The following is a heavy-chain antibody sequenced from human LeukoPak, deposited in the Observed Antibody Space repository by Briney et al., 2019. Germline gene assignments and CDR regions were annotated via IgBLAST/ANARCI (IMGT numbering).Heavy chain of an antibody. CDR3: ARSDIVVVPAAMGPMDV. D-gene: IGHD2-2*01. CDR2: IYYSGST. V-gene: IGHV4-59*01. CDR1: GGSISSYY. J-gene: IGHJ6*03. Sequence: SETLSLTCTVSGGSISSYYWSWIRQPPGKGLEWIGYIYYSGSTNYNPSLKSRVTISVDTSKNQFSLKLSSVTAADTAVYYCARSDIVVVPAAMGPMDVWGKGTTVTVSS.